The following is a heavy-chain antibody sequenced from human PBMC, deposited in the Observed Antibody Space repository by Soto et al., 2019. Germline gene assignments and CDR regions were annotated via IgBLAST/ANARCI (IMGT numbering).Heavy chain of an antibody. CDR3: ARDQDSGYAAPDAFDI. Sequence: QVQLVESGGGVVQPGRSLRLSCAASGFTFSSYGMHWVRQAPGKGLEWVAVIWYDGSNKYYADSVKGRFTISRDNSKSTLYLQMNSLRAEDTAVYYCARDQDSGYAAPDAFDIWGQGTMVTVSS. D-gene: IGHD5-12*01. J-gene: IGHJ3*02. V-gene: IGHV3-33*01. CDR1: GFTFSSYG. CDR2: IWYDGSNK.